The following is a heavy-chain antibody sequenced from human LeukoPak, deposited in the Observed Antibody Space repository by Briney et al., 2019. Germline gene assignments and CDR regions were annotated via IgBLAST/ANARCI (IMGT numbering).Heavy chain of an antibody. D-gene: IGHD6-13*01. Sequence: ASVKVSCKASGGTFSSYAISWVRQAPGQGLEWMGWISAYNGNTNYAQKLQGRVTMTTDTSTSTAYMELRSLRSDDTAVYYCARGASPGYSSSWYYRYWGQGTLVTVSS. CDR2: ISAYNGNT. J-gene: IGHJ4*02. V-gene: IGHV1-18*01. CDR3: ARGASPGYSSSWYYRY. CDR1: GGTFSSYA.